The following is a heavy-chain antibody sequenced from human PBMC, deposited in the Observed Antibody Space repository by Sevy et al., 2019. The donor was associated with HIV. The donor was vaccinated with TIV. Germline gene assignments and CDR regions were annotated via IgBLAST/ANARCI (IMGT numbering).Heavy chain of an antibody. CDR1: GFRFSDYG. D-gene: IGHD3-3*01. J-gene: IGHJ6*02. V-gene: IGHV3-30*02. CDR2: IRFDGSMK. Sequence: GGSLRLSCAASGFRFSDYGMHWVRQAPGKGLEWVSLIRFDGSMKYTADSVKGRFTISRDKVKDTLYLQMNSLRPEDTAVYYCAKDHYDYRTGYYGYYGMDVWGQGTTVIVSS. CDR3: AKDHYDYRTGYYGYYGMDV.